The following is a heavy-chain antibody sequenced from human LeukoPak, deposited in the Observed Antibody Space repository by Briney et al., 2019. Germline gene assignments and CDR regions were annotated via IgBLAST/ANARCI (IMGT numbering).Heavy chain of an antibody. J-gene: IGHJ4*02. Sequence: ASVRVSCKASGYTFTSYGISWVRQAPGQGLEWMGWISAYNGNTNYAQKFQGRVTITTDESTSTAYMELSSLRSEDTAVYYCARGGDYRSFDYWGQGTLVTVSS. CDR3: ARGGDYRSFDY. D-gene: IGHD4-17*01. V-gene: IGHV1-18*01. CDR1: GYTFTSYG. CDR2: ISAYNGNT.